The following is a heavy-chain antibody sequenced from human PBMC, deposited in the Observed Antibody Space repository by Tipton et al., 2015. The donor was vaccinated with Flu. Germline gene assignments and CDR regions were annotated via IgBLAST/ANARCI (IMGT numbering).Heavy chain of an antibody. CDR3: ARGGDISDV. Sequence: LRLSCTVSGGSFTNYYWSWLRQPPGAGLEWIGDIFHDGTTNYHPSLWSRVTMSLDMSKNQLSLRLSSVTVADTAVYYCARGGDISDVWGQGTLVTVSS. V-gene: IGHV4-4*09. J-gene: IGHJ4*02. CDR2: IFHDGTT. CDR1: GGSFTNYY. D-gene: IGHD2-15*01.